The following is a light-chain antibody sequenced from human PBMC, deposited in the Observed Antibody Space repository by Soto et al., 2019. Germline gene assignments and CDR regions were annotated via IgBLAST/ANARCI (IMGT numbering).Light chain of an antibody. CDR1: QGISSY. V-gene: IGKV1-9*01. Sequence: DIHFSHSPSFLSASVGDRVTITCRASQGISSYLAWYQQKPGKAPKLLIYAASTLQSGVPSRFSGSGPGTEFTLTISSLQPEDFATYYCQQLNSYPLTFGGGTKVDIK. J-gene: IGKJ4*01. CDR3: QQLNSYPLT. CDR2: AAS.